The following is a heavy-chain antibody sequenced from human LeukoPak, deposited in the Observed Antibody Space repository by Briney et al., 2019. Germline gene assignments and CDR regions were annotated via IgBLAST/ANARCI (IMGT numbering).Heavy chain of an antibody. D-gene: IGHD1-26*01. J-gene: IGHJ6*02. CDR2: ISFDGSNK. CDR3: ANGGRAHYYYYGMDV. V-gene: IGHV3-30*18. CDR1: GFTLSSYG. Sequence: GGSLRDSSVGSGFTLSSYGMYWVRPAPGKGVEGVAVISFDGSNKYNADSVKGRFTISRDYSKNTLYLQMNSLRAEDTAVYYCANGGRAHYYYYGMDVWGQGTTVTVSS.